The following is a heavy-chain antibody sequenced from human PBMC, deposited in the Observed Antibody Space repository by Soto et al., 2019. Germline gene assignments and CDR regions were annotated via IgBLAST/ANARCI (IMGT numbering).Heavy chain of an antibody. D-gene: IGHD2-15*01. CDR1: GGSISSYY. CDR3: ARSVVVVAATPPSWFDP. CDR2: IYTSGST. Sequence: PSETLSLTCTVSGGSISSYYWSWIRQPAGKGLGWIGRIYTSGSTNYNPSLKSRVTMSVDTSKNQFSLKLSSVTAADTAVYYCARSVVVVAATPPSWFDPWGQGTLVTVSS. J-gene: IGHJ5*02. V-gene: IGHV4-4*07.